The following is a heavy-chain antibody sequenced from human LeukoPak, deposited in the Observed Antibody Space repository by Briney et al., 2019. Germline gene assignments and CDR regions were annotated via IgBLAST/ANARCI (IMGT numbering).Heavy chain of an antibody. CDR2: IKTDGSQK. D-gene: IGHD3-10*01. V-gene: IGHV3-7*01. Sequence: RGSLRLSCAASGFTFRNYWMSWVRQAPGKGLEWVANIKTDGSQKYYVDSVGGRFAISRDNAKSSLYLQMNSLRVEDTAVYHCARDWDGSGTVFDLWGQGTLVTVSS. CDR1: GFTFRNYW. J-gene: IGHJ5*02. CDR3: ARDWDGSGTVFDL.